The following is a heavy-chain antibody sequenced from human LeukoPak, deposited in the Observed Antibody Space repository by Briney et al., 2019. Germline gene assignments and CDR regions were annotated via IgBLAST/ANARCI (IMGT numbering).Heavy chain of an antibody. D-gene: IGHD3-10*01. CDR3: TTTPMVRGYAFDI. V-gene: IGHV3-15*01. CDR1: GFTFSSYW. Sequence: PGGSLRLSCAASGFTFSSYWMSWVRQAPGKGLEWVGRIKSKTDGGTTDYAAPVKGRFTISRDDSKNTLYLQMNSLKTEDTAVYYCTTTPMVRGYAFDIWGQGTMVTVSS. J-gene: IGHJ3*02. CDR2: IKSKTDGGTT.